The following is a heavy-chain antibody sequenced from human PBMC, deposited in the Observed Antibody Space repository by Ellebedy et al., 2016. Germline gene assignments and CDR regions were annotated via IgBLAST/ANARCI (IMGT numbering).Heavy chain of an antibody. CDR1: GFIVSGNY. CDR2: IYRSGST. J-gene: IGHJ4*02. V-gene: IGHV3-53*01. CDR3: AGDSRGITAAGTSLHY. Sequence: GGSLRLSCAVSGFIVSGNYMSWVRQAPGKGLEWVAIIYRSGSTFYPDSAKGRFTISRDNSKNTLYLHLNSLRVEDTAIYYCAGDSRGITAAGTSLHYWGQGTLVTVSS. D-gene: IGHD6-13*01.